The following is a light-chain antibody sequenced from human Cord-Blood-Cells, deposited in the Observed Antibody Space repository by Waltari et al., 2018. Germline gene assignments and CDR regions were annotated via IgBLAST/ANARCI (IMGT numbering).Light chain of an antibody. CDR3: MQALQTPVT. CDR1: QSLLHSNGYNY. CDR2: LGS. V-gene: IGKV2-28*01. Sequence: DIVMTQSPLSLPVTPVELASISCRSSQSLLHSNGYNYLDWYLQKPGQSPQLLIYLGSNRASGVPDRFSGSGSGTDFTLKISRVEAEDVGVYYCMQALQTPVTFGQGTRLEIK. J-gene: IGKJ5*01.